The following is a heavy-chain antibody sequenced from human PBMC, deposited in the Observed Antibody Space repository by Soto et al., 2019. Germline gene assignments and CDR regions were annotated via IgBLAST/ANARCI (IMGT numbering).Heavy chain of an antibody. CDR1: GYTFSDYR. CDR2: INPGRGST. D-gene: IGHD5-18*01. Sequence: QVQLVQSGAEVKKPGASVKVSCTASGYTFSDYRLHWVRQAPGQGFEWMGVINPGRGSTSFAQKCPDRVTLTTHTSATTVYMELSGLTSEDTAVFYCARGGVDRAVVLFDNWGQGSLVTVS. J-gene: IGHJ4*02. V-gene: IGHV1-46*01. CDR3: ARGGVDRAVVLFDN.